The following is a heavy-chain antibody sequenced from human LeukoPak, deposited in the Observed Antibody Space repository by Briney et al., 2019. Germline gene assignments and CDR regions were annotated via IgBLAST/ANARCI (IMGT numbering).Heavy chain of an antibody. D-gene: IGHD3-3*01. J-gene: IGHJ6*03. Sequence: GASVKVSCKASGGTFFNYGVTWVRQAPGQGLEWMGGIIPIFGTANYAQKFQGRVTITADESTSTAYMELSSLRSEDTAVYYCARARAYDFWSGYKSNYYYYMDVWGKGTTVTVSS. V-gene: IGHV1-69*13. CDR3: ARARAYDFWSGYKSNYYYYMDV. CDR2: IIPIFGTA. CDR1: GGTFFNYG.